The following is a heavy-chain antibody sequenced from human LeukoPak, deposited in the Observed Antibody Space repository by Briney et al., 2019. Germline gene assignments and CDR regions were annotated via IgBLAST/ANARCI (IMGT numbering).Heavy chain of an antibody. V-gene: IGHV3-48*01. CDR3: VRDHSGWSLDP. CDR2: ISSSSSTI. J-gene: IGHJ5*02. CDR1: GFTFSSYS. D-gene: IGHD6-19*01. Sequence: GGSLRLSCAASGFTFSSYSMNWVRQAPGKGLEWVSYISSSSSTIYYADSVKGRFTISRDNAKNSLYLQMNSLRAEDTAVYYCVRDHSGWSLDPWGQGTLVTVSS.